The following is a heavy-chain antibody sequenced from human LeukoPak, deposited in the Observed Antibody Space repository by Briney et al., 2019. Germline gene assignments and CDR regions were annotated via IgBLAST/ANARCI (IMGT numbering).Heavy chain of an antibody. CDR2: ISDSGGST. J-gene: IGHJ6*02. D-gene: IGHD2-15*01. CDR1: GFPFSSYA. V-gene: IGHV3-64D*09. CDR3: VRGYSFGPYGMDV. Sequence: GGSLRLSCSASGFPFSSYAMHWVRQAPGKGLEYFSAISDSGGSTYYADSVKGRFTISRDNSKNTLYLQMSSLRAEDTAVYFCVRGYSFGPYGMDVWGQGTTVTVSS.